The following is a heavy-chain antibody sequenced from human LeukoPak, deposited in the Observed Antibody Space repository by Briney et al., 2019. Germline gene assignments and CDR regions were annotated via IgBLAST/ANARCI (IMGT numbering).Heavy chain of an antibody. CDR1: GGSISIGGYY. Sequence: SETLSLTCTVSGGSISIGGYYWSWIRQHPGKGLEWIGYIYYSGSTYYNPSLKSRVTISVDTSKNQFSLKLSSVTAADTAVYYCARDLTGGSAFDIWGQGTMVTVSS. D-gene: IGHD1-26*01. CDR3: ARDLTGGSAFDI. CDR2: IYYSGST. V-gene: IGHV4-31*03. J-gene: IGHJ3*02.